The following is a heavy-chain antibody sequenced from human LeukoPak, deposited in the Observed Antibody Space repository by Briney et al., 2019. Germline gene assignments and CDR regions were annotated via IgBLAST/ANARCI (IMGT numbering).Heavy chain of an antibody. Sequence: GGSLRLSCAASGFTFSSYGMHWVRQAPGKGLEWVSVIYSGGGTTYYADSVKGRFTISRDNAKNSLYLQMNSLRAEDTAVYYCARSSDSSSLQYFQHWGQRTLVTVSS. V-gene: IGHV3-NL1*01. CDR2: IYSGGGTT. J-gene: IGHJ1*01. D-gene: IGHD6-6*01. CDR3: ARSSDSSSLQYFQH. CDR1: GFTFSSYG.